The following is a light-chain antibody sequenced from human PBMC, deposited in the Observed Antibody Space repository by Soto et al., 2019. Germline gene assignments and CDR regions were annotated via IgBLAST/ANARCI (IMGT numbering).Light chain of an antibody. CDR1: QSVSSN. CDR2: GAS. CDR3: QQYNNWPPLT. V-gene: IGKV3-15*01. Sequence: EIVMTQSPATLSVSPGERATLSCRASQSVSSNLAWYQQKPGQAPRLLIYGASTRATGIPARFSGSGSVTEFTLTISSLQSEDFAVYYCQQYNNWPPLTGGGGTKVEIK. J-gene: IGKJ4*01.